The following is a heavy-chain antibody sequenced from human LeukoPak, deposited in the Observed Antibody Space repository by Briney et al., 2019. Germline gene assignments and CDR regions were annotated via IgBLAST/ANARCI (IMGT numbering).Heavy chain of an antibody. J-gene: IGHJ4*02. V-gene: IGHV5-51*01. D-gene: IGHD2-15*01. CDR1: GYIFSSYW. CDR3: ARATGYCSGGSCYFDY. Sequence: GESLKISCKGSGYIFSSYWIGWVRQMPGKGLEWMGIIYPGDSDTRYRSSFQGRVTISADKSINTAYLQWSSLKASDTAMYYCARATGYCSGGSCYFDYWGQGTLVTVSS. CDR2: IYPGDSDT.